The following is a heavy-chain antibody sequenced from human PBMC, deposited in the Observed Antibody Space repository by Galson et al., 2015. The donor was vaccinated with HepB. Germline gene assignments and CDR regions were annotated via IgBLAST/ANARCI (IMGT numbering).Heavy chain of an antibody. J-gene: IGHJ4*02. CDR1: GFTSSGSA. CDR2: IGSKANSYAT. D-gene: IGHD6-13*01. CDR3: TRLGDLSGYSSL. V-gene: IGHV3-73*01. Sequence: SLRLSCAASGFTSSGSAMHWVRQASGRGLEWVRRIGSKANSYATAYAASVKGRFTISRDDSKNTAYMQMNSLKPEDTAVYYCTRLGDLSGYSSLWGQGTLVTVSS.